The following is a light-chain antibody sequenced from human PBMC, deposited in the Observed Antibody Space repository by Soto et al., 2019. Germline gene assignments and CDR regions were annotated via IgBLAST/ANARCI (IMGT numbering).Light chain of an antibody. CDR2: DVS. Sequence: SALTQPRSVSGSPGQSVTISCTGASSDVGDYDFVSWYLQHPGKVPKVIIYDVSERPSGVPHRFSGSKSGNTASLTISGLQPEDEAVYYCCSYAGGHTWVFGGGTQLTVL. J-gene: IGLJ7*01. CDR1: SSDVGDYDF. V-gene: IGLV2-11*01. CDR3: CSYAGGHTWV.